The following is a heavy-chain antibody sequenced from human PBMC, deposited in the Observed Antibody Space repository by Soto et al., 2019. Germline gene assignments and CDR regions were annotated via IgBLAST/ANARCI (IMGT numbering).Heavy chain of an antibody. CDR1: GGSISTSNW. D-gene: IGHD3-10*01. V-gene: IGHV4-4*02. CDR3: ASTHYYGSGSFWFDP. CDR2: IYRSGST. J-gene: IGHJ5*02. Sequence: QVQLQESGPGLVKPSGTLSLTCSVSGGSISTSNWWSWVRQPPGKGLEWIGEIYRSGSTNSNPSLKSRVTISVDTSRNQFSLKVSSVTAADTATYYCASTHYYGSGSFWFDPWGQGTLVTVSS.